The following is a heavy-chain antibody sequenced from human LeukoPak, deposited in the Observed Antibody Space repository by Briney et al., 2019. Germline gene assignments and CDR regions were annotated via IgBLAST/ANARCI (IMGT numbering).Heavy chain of an antibody. CDR1: GYTFTNYG. Sequence: ASVKVSCKASGYTFTNYGINWVRQASGQGFEWMGWMNPNTGNTGYAQKFQGRVTMTRDTSTSTAYMELRGLRSEDTAVYYCVRDGEGAGISVNYWFDPWGQGTLVTVSS. CDR2: MNPNTGNT. CDR3: VRDGEGAGISVNYWFDP. D-gene: IGHD6-13*01. J-gene: IGHJ5*02. V-gene: IGHV1-8*02.